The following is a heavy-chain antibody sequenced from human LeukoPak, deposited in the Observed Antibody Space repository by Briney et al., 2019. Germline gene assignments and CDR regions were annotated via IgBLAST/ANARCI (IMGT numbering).Heavy chain of an antibody. V-gene: IGHV4-4*02. Sequence: PSETLSLTCAVSGGSISSSNWWGWVRQPPGKGLEWIGEIYHSGSTNYNPSLKSRVTISVDKSKNQFSLKLSSVTAADTAVYYCARGRLLWFGGRYYFDYWGQGTLVTVSS. CDR2: IYHSGST. J-gene: IGHJ4*02. D-gene: IGHD3-10*01. CDR1: GGSISSSNW. CDR3: ARGRLLWFGGRYYFDY.